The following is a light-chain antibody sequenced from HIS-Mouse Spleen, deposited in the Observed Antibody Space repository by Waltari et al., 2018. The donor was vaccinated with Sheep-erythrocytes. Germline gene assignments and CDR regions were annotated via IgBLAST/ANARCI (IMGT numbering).Light chain of an antibody. V-gene: IGLV2-23*01. J-gene: IGLJ3*02. CDR2: EGS. CDR3: CSYADSSTPWV. CDR1: SSDVGSHNL. Sequence: QSALTQPASVSGSPGQSISISCTGTSSDVGSHNLVSWYQQHPGKAPKLSIYEGSKRTSGVSHRFSGSKSGNTAFLTISGPQAEDEADYYCCSYADSSTPWVFGGGTKLTVL.